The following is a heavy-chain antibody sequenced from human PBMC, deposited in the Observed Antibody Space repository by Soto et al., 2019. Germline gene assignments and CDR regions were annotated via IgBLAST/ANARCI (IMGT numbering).Heavy chain of an antibody. Sequence: EVQLVESGGGLVQPGGSLKLSYVASGFPSSSNWMHWVRQAPGKGLVWVSRINSDGSSRAYADSVKGRFTISRDNAKNTMYLQMNNLRAEDTAVYYCARPWGYWGQGTLVTVSS. CDR3: ARPWGY. D-gene: IGHD1-26*01. CDR1: GFPSSSNW. CDR2: INSDGSSR. V-gene: IGHV3-74*03. J-gene: IGHJ4*02.